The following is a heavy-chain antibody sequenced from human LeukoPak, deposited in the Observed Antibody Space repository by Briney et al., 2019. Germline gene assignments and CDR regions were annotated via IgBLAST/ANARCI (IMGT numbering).Heavy chain of an antibody. CDR3: ARHVLYNAMGV. V-gene: IGHV4-59*08. Sequence: PSETLSLTCTVSGGSISSYYWSWIRQPPGKGLEWIGYIYYSGSTNYNPSLKSRVTISVDTSKNQFSLKLSSVTAADTAVYYCARHVLYNAMGVWGQGTTVTVSS. J-gene: IGHJ6*02. CDR2: IYYSGST. CDR1: GGSISSYY.